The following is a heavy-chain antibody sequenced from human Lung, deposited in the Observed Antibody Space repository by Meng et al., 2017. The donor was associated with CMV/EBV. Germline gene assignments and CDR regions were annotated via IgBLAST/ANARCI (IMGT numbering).Heavy chain of an antibody. CDR2: INHSGNT. V-gene: IGHV4-34*01. CDR1: GGSFSEYE. CDR3: ARRSPNWGLGD. D-gene: IGHD7-27*01. Sequence: SCPVYGGSFSEYEWSWIRQSPGKGLEWIGEINHSGNTTYNPSLKSRATISIDASKRQFSLKLYSVTAADTAVYYCARRSPNWGLGDWGQGTLVT. J-gene: IGHJ1*01.